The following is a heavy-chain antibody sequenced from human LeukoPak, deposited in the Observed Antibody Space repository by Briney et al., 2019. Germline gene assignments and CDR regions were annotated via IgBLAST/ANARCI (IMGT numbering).Heavy chain of an antibody. D-gene: IGHD3-10*01. CDR1: GFTFSSHA. V-gene: IGHV3-23*01. J-gene: IGHJ5*02. CDR3: AKDRFGIDP. Sequence: GGSLRLSCVASGFTFSSHAMTWFRQAPGKGLQWVSAISGGRTYYADSVKGRFTISRDNSKNTVFLQMDSLRAEDTAVHYCAKDRFGIDPWGQGTRVTVSS. CDR2: ISGGRT.